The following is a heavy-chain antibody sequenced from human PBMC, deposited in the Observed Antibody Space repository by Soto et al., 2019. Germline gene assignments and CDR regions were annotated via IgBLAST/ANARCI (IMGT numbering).Heavy chain of an antibody. D-gene: IGHD2-15*01. CDR2: INHSGST. CDR3: ARAPIRDIVVVVAATGWFDP. CDR1: GGSFSGYY. Sequence: SETLSLTCAVYGGSFSGYYWSWIRQPPGKGLEWIGEINHSGSTNYNPSLKSRVTISVDTSKNQFSLKLSSVTAADTAVYYCARAPIRDIVVVVAATGWFDPWGQGTLVTVSS. J-gene: IGHJ5*02. V-gene: IGHV4-34*01.